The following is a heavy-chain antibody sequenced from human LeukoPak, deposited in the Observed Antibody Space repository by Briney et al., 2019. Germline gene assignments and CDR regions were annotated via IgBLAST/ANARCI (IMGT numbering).Heavy chain of an antibody. CDR3: SRGVMNGDYSWFDP. D-gene: IGHD4-17*01. V-gene: IGHV4-30-2*01. CDR1: GDSITSGTFS. CDR2: IYQSGRT. Sequence: PSETLSLTCAVSGDSITSGTFSWSWIRQPPGKGLEWIGYIYQSGRTFCTLSLRSRVAISVDRSKNQFSLRLTSVTAADTAVYYCSRGVMNGDYSWFDPWGQGTLVIVSS. J-gene: IGHJ5*02.